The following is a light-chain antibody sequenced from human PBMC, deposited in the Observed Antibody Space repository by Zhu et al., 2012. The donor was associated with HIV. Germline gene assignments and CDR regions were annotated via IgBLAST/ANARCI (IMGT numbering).Light chain of an antibody. J-gene: IGKJ4*01. CDR3: QQYNNWPLS. CDR2: GAS. V-gene: IGKV3-15*01. Sequence: EIVMTQSPVTLSVSPGERATLSCGASQNITFHLAWYQQKPGQAPRLLIYGASTRATGIPARFSGSGSGTEFTLTISSLQSEDFAVYYCQQYNNWPLSFGGRDQGGDQT. CDR1: QNITFH.